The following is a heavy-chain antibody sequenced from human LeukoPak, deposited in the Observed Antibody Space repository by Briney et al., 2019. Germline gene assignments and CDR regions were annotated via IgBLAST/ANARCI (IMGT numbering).Heavy chain of an antibody. CDR1: GFTFSSCG. V-gene: IGHV3-30*02. Sequence: GGSLRLSCAASGFTFSSCGMHWVRQAPGKGLEWVAFIRYDGSNKYYADSVKGRFTISRDNSKNTLYLQMNSLRAEDTAVYYCAKVRYCSSTSCQDRGAFDIWGQGTMVTVSS. D-gene: IGHD2-2*01. J-gene: IGHJ3*02. CDR2: IRYDGSNK. CDR3: AKVRYCSSTSCQDRGAFDI.